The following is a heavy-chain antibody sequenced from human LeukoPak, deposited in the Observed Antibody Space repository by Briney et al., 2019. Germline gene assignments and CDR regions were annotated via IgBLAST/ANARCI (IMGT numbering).Heavy chain of an antibody. CDR3: ARDQWWQFIAVAITSYFDS. D-gene: IGHD6-19*01. CDR1: GFTFSTYW. Sequence: GGSLRLSCAASGFTFSTYWMSWVRQAPGKGLEGVANIKQDGSEKYYMDSVKGRFTIPRDNAKNSLYLQMNSLRAEDTAVYYCARDQWWQFIAVAITSYFDSWGQGTLVTVSS. CDR2: IKQDGSEK. V-gene: IGHV3-7*01. J-gene: IGHJ4*02.